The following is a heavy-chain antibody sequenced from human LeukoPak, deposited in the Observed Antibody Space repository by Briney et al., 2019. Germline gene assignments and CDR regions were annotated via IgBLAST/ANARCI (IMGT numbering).Heavy chain of an antibody. Sequence: GGSLRLSCAASGFTFITYWMHWVRQDPGKGLVWVARIRPEGTTTAYADSVKGRFTISRDNAKNTLFLQMNSLSAEDTAVYYCARDLDWILFDYWGQGTLVTVSS. V-gene: IGHV3-74*03. CDR1: GFTFITYW. CDR2: IRPEGTTT. CDR3: ARDLDWILFDY. D-gene: IGHD3-9*01. J-gene: IGHJ4*02.